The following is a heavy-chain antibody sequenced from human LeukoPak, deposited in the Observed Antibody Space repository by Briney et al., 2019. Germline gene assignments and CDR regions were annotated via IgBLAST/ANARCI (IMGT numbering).Heavy chain of an antibody. V-gene: IGHV1-8*01. D-gene: IGHD5-18*01. J-gene: IGHJ3*02. Sequence: ASVTVSCKGSGYTFTSYDINWVGQASAQGLEWMGGMNTNSGNTGYAQKSQGRVTMTRNTSISTAYMELSSLRSEDTAVYYCARGGYSYGSPDVVDIWGERTTFTVSS. CDR2: MNTNSGNT. CDR1: GYTFTSYD. CDR3: ARGGYSYGSPDVVDI.